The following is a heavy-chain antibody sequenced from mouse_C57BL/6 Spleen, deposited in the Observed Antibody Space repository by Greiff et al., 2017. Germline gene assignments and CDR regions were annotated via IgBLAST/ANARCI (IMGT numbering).Heavy chain of an antibody. Sequence: QVQLQQPGAELVRPGSSVKLSCKASGYTFTSYWMHWVKQRPRQGLEWIGNIDPSDSETHYNQKFKDKATLTVDKSSSTAYMQLSSLTSEDSAVYYCASRGTREEYAMDYWGQGTSVTVSS. CDR1: GYTFTSYW. V-gene: IGHV1-52*01. D-gene: IGHD3-3*01. CDR3: ASRGTREEYAMDY. CDR2: IDPSDSET. J-gene: IGHJ4*01.